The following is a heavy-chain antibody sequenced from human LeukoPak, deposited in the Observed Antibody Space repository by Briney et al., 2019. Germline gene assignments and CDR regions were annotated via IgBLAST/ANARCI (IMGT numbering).Heavy chain of an antibody. CDR3: ARAKYGSGRHFDY. V-gene: IGHV4-34*01. Sequence: SETLSLTCAVYGESFSGYYWSRIRQPPGKGLEWIGEINHSGSTNYNPSLKSRVTISVDTSKNQFSLKLSSVTAADTAVYYCARAKYGSGRHFDYRGQGTLVTVSS. CDR2: INHSGST. D-gene: IGHD3-10*01. CDR1: GESFSGYY. J-gene: IGHJ4*02.